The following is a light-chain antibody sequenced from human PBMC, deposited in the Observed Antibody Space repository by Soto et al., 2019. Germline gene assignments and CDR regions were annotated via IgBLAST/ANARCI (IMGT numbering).Light chain of an antibody. J-gene: IGLJ2*01. CDR3: TSFTTSNTLV. CDR1: SSDVGSYNR. CDR2: EVS. Sequence: QSALTQPPSVSGSPGQSVTISCTGTSSDVGSYNRVSWFRQPPGTAPKLMIYEVSNRPSGVPDRFSGSTSGNTASLTISGLQDEDEAYYYCTSFTTSNTLVFGGGTKLTVL. V-gene: IGLV2-18*02.